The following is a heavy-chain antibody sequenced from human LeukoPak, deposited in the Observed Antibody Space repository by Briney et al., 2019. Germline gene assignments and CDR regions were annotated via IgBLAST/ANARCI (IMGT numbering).Heavy chain of an antibody. V-gene: IGHV4-39*01. D-gene: IGHD2-15*01. CDR3: ARQQSCSGGTCYFYFDS. CDR2: IYYSGST. J-gene: IGHJ4*02. Sequence: KSSETLSLTCTVSGGSISSSGYYWGWIRQPPGKGLEWIGSIYYSGSTYYNPSLKSRVTLSLDTSQNQFSLKLSSVTAADTAVYYCARQQSCSGGTCYFYFDSWGQGTLVTVSS. CDR1: GGSISSSGYY.